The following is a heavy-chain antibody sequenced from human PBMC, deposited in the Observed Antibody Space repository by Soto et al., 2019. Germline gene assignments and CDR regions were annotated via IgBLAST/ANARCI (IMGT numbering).Heavy chain of an antibody. Sequence: EVQLVESGGGLVQPGRSLRLSCAASGFTFDDYAMHWVRQAPGKGLEWVSAISWDSDNIDYADSVKGRFTISRDNAKNPLYLQMNSLKTEDTAFYYCAKDIFSPSWSSFDYWGQGTLVTVSS. CDR3: AKDIFSPSWSSFDY. J-gene: IGHJ4*02. V-gene: IGHV3-9*01. CDR1: GFTFDDYA. D-gene: IGHD6-13*01. CDR2: ISWDSDNI.